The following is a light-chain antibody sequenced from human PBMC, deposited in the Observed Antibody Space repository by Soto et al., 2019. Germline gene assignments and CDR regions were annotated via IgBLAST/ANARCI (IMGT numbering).Light chain of an antibody. CDR1: SSNIGAGYD. CDR3: QSYDTSLSGYWV. Sequence: QSVLTQPPSVSGAPGQRVTISCTGSSSNIGAGYDVHWYQQLPGTAPKLLIYGNRNRPSGAPDRFSGSKSGASASLAITGLQPEDEAVYYCQSYDTSLSGYWVFGGGTKLTVL. V-gene: IGLV1-40*01. CDR2: GNR. J-gene: IGLJ3*02.